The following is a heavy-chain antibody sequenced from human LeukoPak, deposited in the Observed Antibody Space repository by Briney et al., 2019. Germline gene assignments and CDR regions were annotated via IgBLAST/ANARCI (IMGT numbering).Heavy chain of an antibody. V-gene: IGHV3-23*01. J-gene: IGHJ4*02. CDR2: ISAGGSDT. CDR1: GFTFSNSA. D-gene: IGHD1-7*01. CDR3: AKGGNSAPLDY. Sequence: GGSLRLSCAASGFTFSNSAMTWVRQAPGKGLEWVSAISAGGSDTIYTDSVKDRFTISRDNSKNTLYLQMNSLRDEDTAVYYCAKGGNSAPLDYWGQGALVTVSS.